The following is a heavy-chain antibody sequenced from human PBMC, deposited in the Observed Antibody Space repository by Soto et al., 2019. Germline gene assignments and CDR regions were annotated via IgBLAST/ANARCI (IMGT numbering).Heavy chain of an antibody. CDR3: ARGGHTGFDY. V-gene: IGHV1-69*02. J-gene: IGHJ4*02. CDR2: IIPILGIA. CDR1: GGTFSSYS. Sequence: QVQLVQSGAEVKKPGSSVKVSCTSSGGTFSSYSISWVRQAPGQGLEWMGRIIPILGIANYAQNFQGRVTITADKSTSTAYMEMNSLRSEDTAVYYCARGGHTGFDYWGQGTLVTVSS.